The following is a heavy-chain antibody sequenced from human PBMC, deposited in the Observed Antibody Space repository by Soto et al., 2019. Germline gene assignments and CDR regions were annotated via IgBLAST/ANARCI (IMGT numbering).Heavy chain of an antibody. V-gene: IGHV3-23*01. CDR3: ARGDRGGSGSPASYYYSGLDV. J-gene: IGHJ6*02. D-gene: IGHD3-10*01. Sequence: EVQLLESGGDLVQPGGSLRLSCAASGLNFSDYAMTWVRQAPGKGLEWVSSASNRGDITYYADSVKGRFTISRDNSKNTLFMHINSLRAEDTALYYCARGDRGGSGSPASYYYSGLDVWGQGTTVTVSS. CDR2: ASNRGDIT. CDR1: GLNFSDYA.